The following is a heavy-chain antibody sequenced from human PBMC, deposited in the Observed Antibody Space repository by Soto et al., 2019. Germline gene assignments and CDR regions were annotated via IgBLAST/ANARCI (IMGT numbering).Heavy chain of an antibody. J-gene: IGHJ4*02. Sequence: GGSLRLSCAASGFTFSSYGMHWVRQAPGKGLEWVAVISYDGSNKYYADSVKGRFTISRDNSKNTLYLQMNSLRAEDTAAYYCAKDLNEDYYDSSGYYTPDYWGQGTLVTVSS. V-gene: IGHV3-30*18. CDR1: GFTFSSYG. CDR2: ISYDGSNK. D-gene: IGHD3-22*01. CDR3: AKDLNEDYYDSSGYYTPDY.